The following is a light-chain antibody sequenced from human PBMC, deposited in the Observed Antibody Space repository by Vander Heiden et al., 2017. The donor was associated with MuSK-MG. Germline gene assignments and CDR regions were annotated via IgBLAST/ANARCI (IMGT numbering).Light chain of an antibody. CDR3: QQGDSTPLT. V-gene: IGKV1-39*01. CDR1: HSISSY. CDR2: AAS. Sequence: HLTQPPSSLSASVGDRVTITCRASHSISSYLNWYQQKPGKAPKLLIYAASSLQSGVTSGFSGSGSGTAFTLTINSLQPDDFATYYCQQGDSTPLTFGQGTRLEIK. J-gene: IGKJ5*01.